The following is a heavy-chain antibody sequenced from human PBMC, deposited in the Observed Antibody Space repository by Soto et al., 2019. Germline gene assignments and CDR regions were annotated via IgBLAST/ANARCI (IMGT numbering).Heavy chain of an antibody. V-gene: IGHV1-58*01. Sequence: SVKVSCKASGFTFTSSAVQWVRQARGQRLEWIGWIVVGSGNTNYAQKFQERVTITRDMSTSTAYMELSSLRSEDTAVYYCAVEGQWLPTEGHYYYYGMDVWGQGTTVTVSS. CDR1: GFTFTSSA. CDR3: AVEGQWLPTEGHYYYYGMDV. J-gene: IGHJ6*02. D-gene: IGHD6-19*01. CDR2: IVVGSGNT.